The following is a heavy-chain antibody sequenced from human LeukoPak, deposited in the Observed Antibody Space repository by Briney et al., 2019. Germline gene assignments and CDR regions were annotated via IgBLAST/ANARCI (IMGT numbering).Heavy chain of an antibody. CDR2: TYSGGTT. J-gene: IGHJ4*02. CDR1: GFTLSTNY. CDR3: AREHNC. V-gene: IGHV3-66*02. Sequence: GGSLSLSCVASGFTLSTNYMRWVRPAPGKGLEWVSVTYSGGTTFYAVSVKSRFTISTDNSQNTLYLQMNSLAVEDTAVYYCAREHNCWGQGTLVTVSS.